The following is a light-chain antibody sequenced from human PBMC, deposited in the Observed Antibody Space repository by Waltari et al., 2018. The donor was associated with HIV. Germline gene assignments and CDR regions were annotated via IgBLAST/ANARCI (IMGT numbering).Light chain of an antibody. V-gene: IGLV2-14*01. CDR3: NSYTSSSHVI. CDR2: DVS. Sequence: QSALTQPASVSGSPGQSITISCTGTSSYVGGYNYVSWYQHHPGQAPKLMIFDVSNRPSGVSNRFSGSKSGNTASLTISGLQAEDEADYYCNSYTSSSHVIFGGGTKLTVL. J-gene: IGLJ2*01. CDR1: SSYVGGYNY.